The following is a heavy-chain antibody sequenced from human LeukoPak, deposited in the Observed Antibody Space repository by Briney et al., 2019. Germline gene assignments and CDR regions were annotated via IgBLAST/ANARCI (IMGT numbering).Heavy chain of an antibody. V-gene: IGHV4-4*07. J-gene: IGHJ4*02. D-gene: IGHD6-13*01. CDR2: IYTSGST. Sequence: SESLSLTCTVSGGSISSYYWSWIRQPAGKGLEWIGRIYTSGSTNYNPSLKNRVTMSVDTSKNQFSLKLSSVTAADTAVYYCAREERYSSSWDYWGQGTLATVPS. CDR3: AREERYSSSWDY. CDR1: GGSISSYY.